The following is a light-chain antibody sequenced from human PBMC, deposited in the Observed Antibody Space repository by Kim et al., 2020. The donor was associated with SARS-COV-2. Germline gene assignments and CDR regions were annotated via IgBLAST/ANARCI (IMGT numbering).Light chain of an antibody. CDR3: ATWDSSLSVGV. J-gene: IGLJ3*02. CDR1: RSNIGNNP. Sequence: QSVLTQPPSVSAAPGQKVTISCSGSRSNIGNNPVSWYQQFPGTAPKLITYDNAKRPSGIPDRFSSSKSGTSATLGITGLRTGDEADYYCATWDSSLSVGVFGGGTKVTVL. V-gene: IGLV1-51*01. CDR2: DNA.